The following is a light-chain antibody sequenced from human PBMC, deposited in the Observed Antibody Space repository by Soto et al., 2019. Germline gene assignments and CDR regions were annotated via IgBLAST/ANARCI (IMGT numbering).Light chain of an antibody. CDR3: QQYSSYPLT. Sequence: DIQMTQSPSTLSALVGDRVTITCRASQSISSNWLAWYQQKPGKAPKLLIYKASSLENGVPSRFSGSGSGTEFTLTISSLQPEDFATYYCQQYSSYPLTFGGGTKVEIK. CDR2: KAS. J-gene: IGKJ4*01. V-gene: IGKV1-5*03. CDR1: QSISSNW.